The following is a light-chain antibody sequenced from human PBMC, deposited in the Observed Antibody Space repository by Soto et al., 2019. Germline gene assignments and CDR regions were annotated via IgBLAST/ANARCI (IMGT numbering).Light chain of an antibody. CDR1: QGISSA. CDR3: QRYNTAPWT. J-gene: IGKJ1*01. Sequence: AIQLSQSPSSLSACVGDRVTITCRASQGISSALAWYQQKPGKAPKVLIYDASNLKSGVPSRFGGSGSGTDFTLTISSLQPEDFATYYCQRYNTAPWTFGQGTKVDIK. CDR2: DAS. V-gene: IGKV1-13*02.